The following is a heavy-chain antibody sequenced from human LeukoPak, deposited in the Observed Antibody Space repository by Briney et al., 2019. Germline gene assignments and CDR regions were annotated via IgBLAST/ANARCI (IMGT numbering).Heavy chain of an antibody. CDR2: INPNSGGT. Sequence: ASVKVSCKASGYTFTGYYMHWVRQAPGQGLEWMGWINPNSGGTNYAQKFQGRVTMTRDTSISTVYMELSSLRSEDTAVYYCARGPQVYDIRDSTAAKIDYWGQGTLVTVSS. CDR1: GYTFTGYY. J-gene: IGHJ4*02. D-gene: IGHD3-16*01. CDR3: ARGPQVYDIRDSTAAKIDY. V-gene: IGHV1-2*02.